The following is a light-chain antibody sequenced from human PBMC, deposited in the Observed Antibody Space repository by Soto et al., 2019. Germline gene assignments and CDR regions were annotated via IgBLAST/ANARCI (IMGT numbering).Light chain of an antibody. J-gene: IGKJ4*01. V-gene: IGKV3-20*01. CDR2: GAS. CDR1: QSVSSNY. CDR3: QQYGSSPPLT. Sequence: EIVLTQSPGTLSLSPGERATLSCRASQSVSSNYLAWYQQKPGQAPRLLIYGASSRATGVPDRFSGGGSGTDFTLTISKLEPEDFALYYCQQYGSSPPLTFGGGTKVEIK.